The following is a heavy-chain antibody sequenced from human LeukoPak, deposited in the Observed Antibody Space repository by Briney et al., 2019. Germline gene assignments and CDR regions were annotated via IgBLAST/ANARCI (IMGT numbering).Heavy chain of an antibody. J-gene: IGHJ4*02. CDR2: ISSSSDT. CDR1: GFAFSTFG. V-gene: IGHV3-21*05. CDR3: ARSAADAFDY. Sequence: GGSLRLSCAASGFAFSTFGMNWVRQAPGKGLEWLSYISSSSDTYYADSVRGRFTISRDNAKNTLYLQMNSLRAEDTAVYYCARSAADAFDYWGQGTLVTVSS.